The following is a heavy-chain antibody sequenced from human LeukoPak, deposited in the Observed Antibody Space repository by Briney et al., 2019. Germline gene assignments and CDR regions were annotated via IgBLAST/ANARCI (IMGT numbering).Heavy chain of an antibody. V-gene: IGHV4-4*07. J-gene: IGHJ3*02. CDR1: GGSISSYY. D-gene: IGHD4-17*01. CDR2: IYSSGSN. CDR3: AGSTVTTYQDAFDI. Sequence: SETLSLTCTVSGGSISSYYWGWIRQPARKGLEWIGRIYSSGSNNYNPSLKRRVTMSVDTSKNQFSLKLSSVTAADTAVYYCAGSTVTTYQDAFDIWGQGTMVTVSS.